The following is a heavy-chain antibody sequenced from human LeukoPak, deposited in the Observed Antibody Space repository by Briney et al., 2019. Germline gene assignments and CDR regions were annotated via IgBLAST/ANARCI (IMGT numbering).Heavy chain of an antibody. Sequence: GRSLRLSCAASGFTFDDYAMYWVRQAPGKGLEWVSGISWNSGGIGYADSVKGRFTISRDNAKDSLYLQMNSLRAEDTALYYCAKANHYGDYLDYWGQGTLVTVSS. V-gene: IGHV3-9*01. J-gene: IGHJ4*02. CDR2: ISWNSGGI. D-gene: IGHD4-17*01. CDR3: AKANHYGDYLDY. CDR1: GFTFDDYA.